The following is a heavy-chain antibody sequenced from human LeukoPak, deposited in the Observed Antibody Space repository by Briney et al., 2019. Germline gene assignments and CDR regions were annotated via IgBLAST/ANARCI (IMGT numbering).Heavy chain of an antibody. CDR1: GGSISTYY. CDR3: ARYGSGAYAFDV. Sequence: PSETLSLTCTVSGGSISTYYWSWIRQPPGKGLEWIAHIHYSGSTKYNPSLKSRVTISVDTSKYQFSLKLSSVTAADTAAYYCARYGSGAYAFDVWGQGTMVTVSS. D-gene: IGHD3-10*01. V-gene: IGHV4-59*08. J-gene: IGHJ3*01. CDR2: IHYSGST.